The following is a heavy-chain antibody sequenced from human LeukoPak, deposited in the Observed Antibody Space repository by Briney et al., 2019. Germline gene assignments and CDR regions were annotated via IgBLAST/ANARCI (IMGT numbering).Heavy chain of an antibody. J-gene: IGHJ4*02. Sequence: PSETLSLTCTVSGGSISSSSYYWGWIRQPPGKGLEWIGSIYYSGSTYYNPSLKSRVTISVDTSKNQFSLKLSSVTAADTAVYYCARASLAAAGRLRYYFDYWGQGTLVTVSS. CDR1: GGSISSSSYY. V-gene: IGHV4-39*01. CDR2: IYYSGST. CDR3: ARASLAAAGRLRYYFDY. D-gene: IGHD6-13*01.